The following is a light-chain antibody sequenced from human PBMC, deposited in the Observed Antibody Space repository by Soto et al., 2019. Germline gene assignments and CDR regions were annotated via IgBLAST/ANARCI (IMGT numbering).Light chain of an antibody. J-gene: IGLJ1*01. CDR2: QDN. V-gene: IGLV3-1*01. Sequence: SYELPQPPSVSVYPGQTASITCSGDKLGEKFVSWYQQKSGQSPVLVIYQDNKRPSGIPERFSGSNSGNTATLTLSGTQAVDEADYFCQAWDSKSLFVFGTGTKLTVL. CDR1: KLGEKF. CDR3: QAWDSKSLFV.